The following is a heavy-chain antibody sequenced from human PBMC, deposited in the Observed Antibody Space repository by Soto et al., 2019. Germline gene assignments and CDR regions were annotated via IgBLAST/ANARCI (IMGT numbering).Heavy chain of an antibody. D-gene: IGHD4-17*01. CDR2: INPSGGST. CDR1: GYTFTSYY. Sequence: QVQLVQSGAEVKKPGASVKVSCKASGYTFTSYYMHWVRQAPVQGLEWMGIINPSGGSTSYAQKFQGRVTMTRDTSTSTVYMELSSLRSEDTAVYYCARDRTTVTTLYYWGQGTLVTVSS. CDR3: ARDRTTVTTLYY. V-gene: IGHV1-46*03. J-gene: IGHJ4*02.